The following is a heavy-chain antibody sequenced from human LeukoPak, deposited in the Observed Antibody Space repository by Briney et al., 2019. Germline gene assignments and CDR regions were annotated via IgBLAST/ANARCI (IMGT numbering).Heavy chain of an antibody. CDR2: INYSGST. CDR3: ARGLYSGYADY. Sequence: SQTLSLTCTVSGGSIASAGYYWSWIRQHPGKGLEWIGYINYSGSTYYNPSLKSRVTISGDTSKNQFSLKLSSVTAADTAVYYCARGLYSGYADYWGQGTLVTVSS. V-gene: IGHV4-31*03. D-gene: IGHD5-12*01. CDR1: GGSIASAGYY. J-gene: IGHJ4*02.